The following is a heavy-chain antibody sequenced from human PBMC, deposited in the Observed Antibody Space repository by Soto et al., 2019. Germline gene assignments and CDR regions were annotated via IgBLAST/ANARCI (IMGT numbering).Heavy chain of an antibody. J-gene: IGHJ4*02. CDR2: ISGGGGNT. D-gene: IGHD6-19*01. V-gene: IGHV3-23*01. Sequence: DVQLLESGGGVVQSGGSPRLSCSASGFAFSDYSMHWVRQAPGKGLEWVSAISGGGGNTYYAGSVNGRFTISRDNSRNTLYLQMHSLRDDDTALYYCAKETYGSGWTLDSWGQGTRATVSS. CDR1: GFAFSDYS. CDR3: AKETYGSGWTLDS.